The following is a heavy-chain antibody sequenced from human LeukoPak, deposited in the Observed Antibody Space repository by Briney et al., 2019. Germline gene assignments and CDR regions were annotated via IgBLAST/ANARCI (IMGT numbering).Heavy chain of an antibody. J-gene: IGHJ6*03. Sequence: SVKVSCKASGYTFSSYAISWVRQAPGQGLEWMGGIIPIFGTANYAQKFQGRVTITTDESTSTAYMELSSLRSEDTAVYYCARAQPREDCSSTSCYLYYYYYMDVWGKGTTVTVSS. CDR2: IIPIFGTA. CDR1: GYTFSSYA. CDR3: ARAQPREDCSSTSCYLYYYYYMDV. D-gene: IGHD2-2*01. V-gene: IGHV1-69*05.